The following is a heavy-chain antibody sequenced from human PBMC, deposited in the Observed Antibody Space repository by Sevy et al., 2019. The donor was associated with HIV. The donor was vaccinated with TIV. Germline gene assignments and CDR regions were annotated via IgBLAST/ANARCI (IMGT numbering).Heavy chain of an antibody. CDR3: TRDRRYYGSGSYYGDYYYYYCMDV. V-gene: IGHV3-49*03. CDR2: IRSKAYGGTT. Sequence: GGSLRLSCTASGFTFDDYAMSWFRQAPGKGLEWVGFIRSKAYGGTTEYAASVKGRFTISRDDSKSIAYLQMNSLKTEDTAVYYCTRDRRYYGSGSYYGDYYYYYCMDVWGQWTTVTVSS. J-gene: IGHJ6*02. CDR1: GFTFDDYA. D-gene: IGHD3-10*01.